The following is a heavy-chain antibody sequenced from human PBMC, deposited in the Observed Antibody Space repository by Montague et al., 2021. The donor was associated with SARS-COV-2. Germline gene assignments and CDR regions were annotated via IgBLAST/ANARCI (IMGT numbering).Heavy chain of an antibody. CDR2: IYYSGTI. CDR1: GGSMNTDSYY. CDR3: ARAGYSTGFGWFDP. Sequence: SDTLSLTCTVSGGSMNTDSYYWGWIRQPPGRGPEWIATIYYSGTIYYDPSLQSRATIPADMSTNQFYLKLTSVTAADTAVYYCARAGYSTGFGWFDPWGQGTLVTVSS. V-gene: IGHV4-39*01. J-gene: IGHJ5*02. D-gene: IGHD6-19*01.